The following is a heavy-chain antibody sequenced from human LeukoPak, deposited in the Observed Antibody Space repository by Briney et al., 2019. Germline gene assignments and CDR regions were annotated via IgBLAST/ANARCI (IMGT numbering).Heavy chain of an antibody. CDR2: IHSSGGT. CDR3: ARVSHYYDSSGYYYVRAFDI. Sequence: SETLSLTCTVSGDSITNYYWGWIRQPAGKGLEWIGRIHSSGGTNNHPSLESRLTMSVDTSNNQFSLKLSSVTAADTAVYYCARVSHYYDSSGYYYVRAFDIWGQGTMVTVSS. CDR1: GDSITNYY. J-gene: IGHJ3*02. V-gene: IGHV4-4*07. D-gene: IGHD3-22*01.